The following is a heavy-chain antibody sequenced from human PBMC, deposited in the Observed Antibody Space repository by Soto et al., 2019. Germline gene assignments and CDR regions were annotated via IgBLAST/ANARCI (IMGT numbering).Heavy chain of an antibody. V-gene: IGHV1-69*19. CDR3: AREVQVHTPAFVY. J-gene: IGHJ4*02. Sequence: QVQLVQSGAEMKKPGSSVKVSCQSSGGTFNTYAMNWVRQAPGQGPEWMGDISPMFGAANYAPKFQGRVTIIADESTGTSYMQLSSLPSEGTTLYFCAREVQVHTPAFVYWGQGTLVTVSS. CDR2: ISPMFGAA. D-gene: IGHD3-10*01. CDR1: GGTFNTYA.